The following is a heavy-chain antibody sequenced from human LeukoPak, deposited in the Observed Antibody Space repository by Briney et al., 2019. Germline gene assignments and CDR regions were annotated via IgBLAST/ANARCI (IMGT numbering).Heavy chain of an antibody. V-gene: IGHV3-23*01. D-gene: IGHD3-22*01. CDR1: GITLSNYG. Sequence: GGSLRLSCAVSGITLSNYGMSWVRQAPGKGLEWVAGISGSGGGTNYADSVKGRFTISRDYPKNTLYLQMNGLRAEDTAVYFCAKRGVVIRVILVGFHKEAYYFDSWGQGALVTVSS. J-gene: IGHJ4*02. CDR3: AKRGVVIRVILVGFHKEAYYFDS. CDR2: ISGSGGGT.